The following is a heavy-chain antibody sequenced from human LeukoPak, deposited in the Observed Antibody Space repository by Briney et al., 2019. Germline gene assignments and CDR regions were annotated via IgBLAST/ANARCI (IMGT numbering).Heavy chain of an antibody. D-gene: IGHD5-18*01. CDR1: GYSFTSYW. CDR2: IYPGDSDT. Sequence: GESLKISCKGSGYSFTSYWIGWVRQMPGKGLEWMGIIYPGDSDTRYSPSFQGQVTISADKSISTAYLQWSSLKASDTAMYYCARLPWIQLWTTPHNYFDYWGQGTLVTVSS. CDR3: ARLPWIQLWTTPHNYFDY. V-gene: IGHV5-51*01. J-gene: IGHJ4*02.